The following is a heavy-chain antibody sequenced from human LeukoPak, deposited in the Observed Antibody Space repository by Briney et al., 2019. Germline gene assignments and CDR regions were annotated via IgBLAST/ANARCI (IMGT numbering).Heavy chain of an antibody. J-gene: IGHJ4*02. CDR3: ARVPIAVAGRWFYYVDY. CDR1: GGSISSYY. CDR2: IYYSGST. V-gene: IGHV4-59*13. Sequence: SETLSLTCTVSGGSISSYYWSWIRQPPGKGLEWIGYIYYSGSTNYNPSLKSRVTISVDTSKNQFSLKLSSVTAADTAVYYCARVPIAVAGRWFYYVDYWGQGTLVTVSS. D-gene: IGHD6-19*01.